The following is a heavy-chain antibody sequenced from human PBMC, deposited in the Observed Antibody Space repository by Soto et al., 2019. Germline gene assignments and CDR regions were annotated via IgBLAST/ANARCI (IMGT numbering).Heavy chain of an antibody. CDR2: IYYSGST. D-gene: IGHD1-26*01. CDR1: GGSVSSGSYY. J-gene: IGHJ4*02. CDR3: ARDRGGATNY. V-gene: IGHV4-61*01. Sequence: SETLSLTCTVSGGSVSSGSYYWSWIRQPPGKGLEWIGYIYYSGSTNYNPSLKSRVPISVDTSKNQFSLKLSSVTAADTAVYYCARDRGGATNYWGQGTLVTVSS.